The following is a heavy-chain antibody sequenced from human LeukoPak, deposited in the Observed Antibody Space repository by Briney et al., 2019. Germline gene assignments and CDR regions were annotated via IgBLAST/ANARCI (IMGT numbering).Heavy chain of an antibody. CDR1: GFTFSSYS. V-gene: IGHV3-21*01. CDR3: ARERDIVVVPVTAEDYYYYYMDV. J-gene: IGHJ6*03. Sequence: GGSLRLSCAASGFTFSSYSMNWVRQAPGKGLEWVSSISSSSSFIYYADSVMGRFTISRDNAKNSLYLQMNSLRAEDTAVYYCARERDIVVVPVTAEDYYYYYMDVWGKGTTVTVSS. CDR2: ISSSSSFI. D-gene: IGHD2-2*01.